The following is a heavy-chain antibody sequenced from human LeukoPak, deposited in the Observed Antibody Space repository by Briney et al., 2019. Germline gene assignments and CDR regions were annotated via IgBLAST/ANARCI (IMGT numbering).Heavy chain of an antibody. D-gene: IGHD2-2*01. J-gene: IGHJ4*02. CDR1: GYRFTTYW. CDR2: IYPGDSDT. V-gene: IGHV5-51*01. Sequence: GESLEISFRGSGYRFTTYWIGWVRPLPGKGLEWMGIIYPGDSDTRYSPSFQGQVTMSADKSINTAYLQWSSLKASDTAMYYCARRQGCSSTSCPPDFWGQGTLVTVSS. CDR3: ARRQGCSSTSCPPDF.